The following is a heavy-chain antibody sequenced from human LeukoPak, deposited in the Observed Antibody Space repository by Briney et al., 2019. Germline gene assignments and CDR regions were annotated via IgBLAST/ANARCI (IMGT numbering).Heavy chain of an antibody. J-gene: IGHJ3*02. CDR1: GGSISSGGYS. Sequence: SETLSLTCAVSGGSISSGGYSWSWIRQPPGKGLEWIGYIYHSGSTYYNPSLKSRVTISVDTSEKQFSLKLSSVTAADTAVYYCAKTQTMMGAFDIWGQGTKVTVSS. V-gene: IGHV4-30-2*05. CDR2: IYHSGST. D-gene: IGHD3-22*01. CDR3: AKTQTMMGAFDI.